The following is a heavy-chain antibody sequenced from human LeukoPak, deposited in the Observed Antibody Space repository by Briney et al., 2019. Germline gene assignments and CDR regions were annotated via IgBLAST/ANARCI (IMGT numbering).Heavy chain of an antibody. D-gene: IGHD6-19*01. Sequence: ASVKGSCKASGYTFTSYYMHWVRQAPGQGLEWMGIINPSGGSTSYAQKFQGRVTMTRDTSTSTVYMELSSLRSEDTAVYYCAAIAVAGTDFDYWGQGTLVTVSS. V-gene: IGHV1-46*01. CDR3: AAIAVAGTDFDY. J-gene: IGHJ4*02. CDR1: GYTFTSYY. CDR2: INPSGGST.